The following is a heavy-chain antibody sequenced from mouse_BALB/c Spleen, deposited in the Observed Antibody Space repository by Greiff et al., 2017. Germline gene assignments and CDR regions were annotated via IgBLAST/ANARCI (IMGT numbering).Heavy chain of an antibody. CDR1: GFTFSSYG. Sequence: EVQGVESGGGLVQPGGSLKLSCAASGFTFSSYGMSWVRQTPDKRLELVATINSNGGSTYYPDSVKGRFTISRDNAKNTLYLQMSSLKSEDTAMYYCARDGGLRLYAMDYWGQGTSVTVSS. D-gene: IGHD2-2*01. CDR3: ARDGGLRLYAMDY. V-gene: IGHV5-6-3*01. J-gene: IGHJ4*01. CDR2: INSNGGST.